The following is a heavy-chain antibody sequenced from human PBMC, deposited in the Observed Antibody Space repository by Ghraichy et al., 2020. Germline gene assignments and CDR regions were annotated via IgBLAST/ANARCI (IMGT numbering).Heavy chain of an antibody. CDR1: GFTFSNYD. CDR3: AKSIPNWYFDL. Sequence: GGSLRLSCAASGFTFSNYDMSWVRQAPGKGLEWVSSMSNSGDGTTYADSVKGRFTISRDNSKDTLYLQMSSLRVEDTAIYYCAKSIPNWYFDLWGRGTLVTVSS. CDR2: MSNSGDGT. V-gene: IGHV3-23*01. J-gene: IGHJ2*01. D-gene: IGHD2-8*01.